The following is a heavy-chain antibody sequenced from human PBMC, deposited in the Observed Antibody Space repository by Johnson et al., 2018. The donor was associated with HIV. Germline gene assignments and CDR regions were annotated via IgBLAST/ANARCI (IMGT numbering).Heavy chain of an antibody. V-gene: IGHV3-30*18. CDR3: AKGWDPMTTVNTFAFDI. CDR2: ISYDGSNK. D-gene: IGHD4-11*01. J-gene: IGHJ3*02. Sequence: QVQLVESGGGVVRPGGSLRLPCAASGFTFSNYGVHWVRQAPGKGLEWVAVISYDGSNKYYADSVKGRFTISRDNYKNTLYLQMNTLRAEDAAVYYCAKGWDPMTTVNTFAFDIWGQGTMVTVSS. CDR1: GFTFSNYG.